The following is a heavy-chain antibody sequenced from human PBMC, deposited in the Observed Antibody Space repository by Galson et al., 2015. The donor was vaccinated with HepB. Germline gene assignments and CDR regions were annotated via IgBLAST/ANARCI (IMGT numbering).Heavy chain of an antibody. CDR2: ISSSSSTI. CDR1: GFTFSSYS. D-gene: IGHD2-15*01. V-gene: IGHV3-48*02. J-gene: IGHJ4*02. Sequence: SLRLSCAASGFTFSSYSMNWVRQAPGKGLEWVSYISSSSSTIYYADSVKGRFTISRDNAKNSLYLQMNSLRDEDTAVYYCALLGYCSGGSCLRFDYWGQGTLVTVSS. CDR3: ALLGYCSGGSCLRFDY.